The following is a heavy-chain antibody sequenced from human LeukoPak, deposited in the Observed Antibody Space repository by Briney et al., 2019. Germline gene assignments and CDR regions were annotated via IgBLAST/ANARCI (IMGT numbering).Heavy chain of an antibody. CDR1: GFSSRYA. Sequence: PGGSLRLSCAASGFSSRYAMSGVRQTPEKGLEWVSTISGSGGGTYYADSVEGRFTISRDDSKNTLYLQMKGLSAEATAVYYCVKDNGRYRNNYFDYWGQGALVTVSS. D-gene: IGHD1-26*01. J-gene: IGHJ4*02. CDR2: ISGSGGGT. CDR3: VKDNGRYRNNYFDY. V-gene: IGHV3-23*01.